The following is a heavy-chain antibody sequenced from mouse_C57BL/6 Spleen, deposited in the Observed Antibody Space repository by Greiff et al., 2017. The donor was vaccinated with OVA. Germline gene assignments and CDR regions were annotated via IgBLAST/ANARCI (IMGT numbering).Heavy chain of an antibody. CDR2: IDPSDSET. CDR3: AIYYDNDEGGKNY. Sequence: QVQLQQPGAELVRPGSSVKLSCKASGYTFTSYWMHWVKQRPIQGLEWIGNIDPSDSETHYNQKFKDKATLTVDKSSSTAYMQLSSLTSEDSAVYYCAIYYDNDEGGKNYWGQGTTLTVSS. D-gene: IGHD2-4*01. CDR1: GYTFTSYW. V-gene: IGHV1-52*01. J-gene: IGHJ2*01.